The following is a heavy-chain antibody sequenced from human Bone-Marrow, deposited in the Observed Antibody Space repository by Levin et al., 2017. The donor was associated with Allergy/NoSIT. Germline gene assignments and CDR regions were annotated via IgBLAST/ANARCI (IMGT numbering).Heavy chain of an antibody. CDR2: IWYDGSNK. Sequence: GESLKISCAASGFTFSSYGMHWVRQAPGKGLEWVAVIWYDGSNKYYADSVKGRFTISRDNSKNTLYLQMNSLRAEDTAVYYCARSSVVREVIFYYYYYGMDVWGQGTTVTVSS. CDR3: ARSSVVREVIFYYYYYGMDV. J-gene: IGHJ6*02. CDR1: GFTFSSYG. V-gene: IGHV3-33*01. D-gene: IGHD3-10*01.